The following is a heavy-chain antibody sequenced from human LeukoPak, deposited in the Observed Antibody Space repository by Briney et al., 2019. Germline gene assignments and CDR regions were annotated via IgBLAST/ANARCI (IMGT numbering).Heavy chain of an antibody. CDR2: IYYSGRT. J-gene: IGHJ3*02. CDR3: ARESVRYYDSSGYDAFDI. D-gene: IGHD3-22*01. Sequence: SETLSLTCSVSGGSISSYYWNWIRQTPGKGLEWIGYIYYSGRTNYNPSLKSRVTISVDTSKNQFSLKLSSVTAADTAVYYCARESVRYYDSSGYDAFDIWGQGTMVTVSS. V-gene: IGHV4-59*12. CDR1: GGSISSYY.